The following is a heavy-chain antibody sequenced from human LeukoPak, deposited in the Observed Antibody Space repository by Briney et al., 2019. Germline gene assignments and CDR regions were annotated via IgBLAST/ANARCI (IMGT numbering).Heavy chain of an antibody. Sequence: SETLSLTCTVSGGSISSYYWSWIRQPPGQGLGWIGYIYYSGSTNYNPSLKSRVTISVDTSKNQFALKLSSVTAADTALYYCARGVEYSSSSGLGYWGQRTLVTVSS. CDR3: ARGVEYSSSSGLGY. CDR2: IYYSGST. J-gene: IGHJ4*02. D-gene: IGHD6-6*01. V-gene: IGHV4-59*01. CDR1: GGSISSYY.